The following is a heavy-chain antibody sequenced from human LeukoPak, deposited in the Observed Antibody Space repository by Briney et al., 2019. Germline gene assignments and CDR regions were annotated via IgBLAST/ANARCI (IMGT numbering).Heavy chain of an antibody. CDR1: GGSISSGGYY. J-gene: IGHJ4*02. CDR3: ARRDSSGYYSGWFDY. D-gene: IGHD3-22*01. CDR2: IYYSGST. Sequence: SQTLSLTCAVSGGSISSGGYYWSWIRQHPGKGLEWIGYIYYSGSTYYNPSLKSRVTISVDTSKNQFSLKLSSVTAADTAVYYCARRDSSGYYSGWFDYWGQGTLVTVSS. V-gene: IGHV4-31*11.